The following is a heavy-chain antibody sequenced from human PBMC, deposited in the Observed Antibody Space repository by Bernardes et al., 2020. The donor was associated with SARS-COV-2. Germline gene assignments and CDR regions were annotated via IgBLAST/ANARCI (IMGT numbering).Heavy chain of an antibody. D-gene: IGHD4-17*01. CDR2: IYHSGST. CDR1: GGSISSNSW. Sequence: SETLSLTCAVSGGSISSNSWWSWVRQPPGKGLEWIGEIYHSGSTNYNPSLKSRVTISVDSSMNQFSLKLNSVTAADTAVYYCAREARHDYGDYLLCVFDIWGQGTMVTVSS. V-gene: IGHV4-4*02. J-gene: IGHJ3*02. CDR3: AREARHDYGDYLLCVFDI.